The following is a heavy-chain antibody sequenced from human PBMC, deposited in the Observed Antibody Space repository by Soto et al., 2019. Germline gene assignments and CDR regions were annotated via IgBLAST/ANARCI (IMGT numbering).Heavy chain of an antibody. V-gene: IGHV4-34*01. Sequence: QVQLQQWGAGLLKPSETLSLNCAVTGGSLSGYYWSWIRQPPGKGLEWIGEVKDGGHTNYSPSLRGRVTISAATSNNQFSLRLNSGTAADTGVYYCARGQEGVVATHWDQGSLVTVSS. J-gene: IGHJ4*02. CDR1: GGSLSGYY. CDR3: ARGQEGVVATH. D-gene: IGHD5-12*01. CDR2: VKDGGHT.